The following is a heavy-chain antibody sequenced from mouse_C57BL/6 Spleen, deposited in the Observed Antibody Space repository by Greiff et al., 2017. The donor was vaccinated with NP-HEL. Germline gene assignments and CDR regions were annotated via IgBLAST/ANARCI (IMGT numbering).Heavy chain of an antibody. J-gene: IGHJ2*01. CDR3: ARSLYYGSSFYFDY. V-gene: IGHV1-69*01. CDR2: LDPSDSYT. Sequence: VQLQQPGAELVMPGASVKLSCKASGYTFTSYWMHWVKQRPGQGLEWIGELDPSDSYTNYNQKFKGKSTLTVDKSSSTAYMQLSSLTSEDSAVYYCARSLYYGSSFYFDYWGQGTTLTVSS. D-gene: IGHD1-1*01. CDR1: GYTFTSYW.